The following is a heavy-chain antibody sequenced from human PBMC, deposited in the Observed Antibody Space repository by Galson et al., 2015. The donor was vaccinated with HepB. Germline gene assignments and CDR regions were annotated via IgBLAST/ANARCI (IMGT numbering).Heavy chain of an antibody. D-gene: IGHD6-13*01. CDR2: ISSSGSTI. CDR3: ARPNSSSWYPWYYYGMDV. CDR1: GFTFSDYY. Sequence: SLRLSCAASGFTFSDYYMSWIRQAPGKGLEWVSYISSSGSTIYYADSVKGRFTISRDNAKNSLYLQMNSLRAEDTAVYYCARPNSSSWYPWYYYGMDVWGQGTTVTVSS. V-gene: IGHV3-11*01. J-gene: IGHJ6*02.